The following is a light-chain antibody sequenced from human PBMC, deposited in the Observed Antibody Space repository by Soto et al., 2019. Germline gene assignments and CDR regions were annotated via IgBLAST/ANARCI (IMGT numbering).Light chain of an antibody. CDR3: QSYDSSLSGSNWV. J-gene: IGLJ3*02. V-gene: IGLV1-40*01. CDR1: SSNIGAGYD. Sequence: QSVLTQPPSVSGAPGQRVTISCTGNSSNIGAGYDVHWYQQHPGTAPKLLIYGNTNRPSGVPDRFSGSKSGTSASLAITGLQAEDEDEYYCQSYDSSLSGSNWVFGGGTKLTVL. CDR2: GNT.